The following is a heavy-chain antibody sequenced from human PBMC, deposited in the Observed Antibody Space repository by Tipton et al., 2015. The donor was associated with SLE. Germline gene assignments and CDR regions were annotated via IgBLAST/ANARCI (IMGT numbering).Heavy chain of an antibody. CDR2: INSDGTTT. CDR1: GFTFSSHW. J-gene: IGHJ5*02. Sequence: SLRLSCTASGFTFSSHWMHWVRQAPGKGLVWVSRINSDGTTTSYADSVKGRFTISRDNAKNTLYLQMNSLRAEDTAFYYCARDPTVYYYESTRFDPWGQGTLVTVSS. D-gene: IGHD3-22*01. CDR3: ARDPTVYYYESTRFDP. V-gene: IGHV3-74*01.